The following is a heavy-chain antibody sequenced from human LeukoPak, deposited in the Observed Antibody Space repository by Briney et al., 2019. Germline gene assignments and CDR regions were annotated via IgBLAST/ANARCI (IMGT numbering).Heavy chain of an antibody. D-gene: IGHD3-22*01. V-gene: IGHV1-69*13. CDR3: ARDLTYYYDSSGYLGI. J-gene: IGHJ4*02. Sequence: SVKVSCKASGGTFSSYAISWVRQAPGQGLEWMGGVIPIFGTANYAQKFQGRVTITADESTSTAYMELSSLRSEDTAVYYCARDLTYYYDSSGYLGIWGQGTLVTVSS. CDR1: GGTFSSYA. CDR2: VIPIFGTA.